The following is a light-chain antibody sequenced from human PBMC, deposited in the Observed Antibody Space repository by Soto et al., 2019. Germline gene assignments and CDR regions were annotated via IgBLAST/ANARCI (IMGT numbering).Light chain of an antibody. CDR3: QQYDNPPRT. V-gene: IGKV1-33*01. CDR1: QDISNY. CDR2: DAS. J-gene: IGKJ1*01. Sequence: DIQMTQSPSSLSASVGDRVTITCQASQDISNYLNWYQQKPGKAPKLLIYDASNLETGVPSRFSGGGSGTDFTITISSLQPEDIAKYYWQQYDNPPRTFGQGTKVEIK.